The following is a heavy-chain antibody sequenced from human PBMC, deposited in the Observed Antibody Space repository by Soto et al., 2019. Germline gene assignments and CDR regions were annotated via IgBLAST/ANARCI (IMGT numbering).Heavy chain of an antibody. CDR1: GFTFSSYA. CDR2: ISVSGDSR. D-gene: IGHD2-21*02. Sequence: GGSLRLSCAASGFTFSSYAMSWVRQAPVKGLEWVSGISVSGDSRYDADSVKGRFTISRDNSKSTLYLQMNSLRAEDTAVYYCATIFRYGDPEYWGQGVLVTVSS. V-gene: IGHV3-23*01. CDR3: ATIFRYGDPEY. J-gene: IGHJ4*02.